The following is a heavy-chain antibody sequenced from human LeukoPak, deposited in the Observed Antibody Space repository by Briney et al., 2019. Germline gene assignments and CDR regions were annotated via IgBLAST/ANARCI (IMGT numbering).Heavy chain of an antibody. V-gene: IGHV1-2*02. CDR3: ATILPPAGKNWFDP. CDR2: INPNSGGT. J-gene: IGHJ5*02. CDR1: GYTFTGYY. Sequence: ASVKVSCKASGYTFTGYYMHWVRQAPGQGLEWMGWINPNSGGTNYAQKFQGRVTMTRDTSISTAYMELSSLRSEDTAVYYCATILPPAGKNWFDPWGQGTLVTVSS. D-gene: IGHD2/OR15-2a*01.